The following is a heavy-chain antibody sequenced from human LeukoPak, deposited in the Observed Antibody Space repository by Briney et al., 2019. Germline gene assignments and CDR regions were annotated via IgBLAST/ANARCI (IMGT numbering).Heavy chain of an antibody. Sequence: GRSLRLSCAASGFTFSSYGMHWVRQAPGKGLEWVAVIWYDGSNKYYADSVKGRFTISRDNSKNTLYLQMNSLRAEDTAVYYCAKDLYYYDSSGYYGSPGEDYWGQGTLVTVSS. V-gene: IGHV3-33*06. CDR3: AKDLYYYDSSGYYGSPGEDY. J-gene: IGHJ4*02. CDR1: GFTFSSYG. CDR2: IWYDGSNK. D-gene: IGHD3-22*01.